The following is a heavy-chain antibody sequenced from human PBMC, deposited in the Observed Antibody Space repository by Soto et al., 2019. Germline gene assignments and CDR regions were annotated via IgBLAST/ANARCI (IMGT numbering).Heavy chain of an antibody. V-gene: IGHV1-69*08. D-gene: IGHD2-15*01. J-gene: IGHJ4*02. CDR1: GGTFSSYT. CDR2: IIPILGIA. CDR3: AREPGGSSFFHFDH. Sequence: QVQLVQSGAEVKKPGSSVKVSCKASGGTFSSYTISWVRQAPGQGLEWMGRIIPILGIANYAQKFQGRVTITADTSTSTAYMELSSLRSEDTAVYYCAREPGGSSFFHFDHWGQGTLVTVSS.